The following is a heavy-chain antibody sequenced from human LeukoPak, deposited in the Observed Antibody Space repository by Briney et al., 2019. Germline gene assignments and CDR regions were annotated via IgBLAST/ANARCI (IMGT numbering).Heavy chain of an antibody. CDR1: GFTFTNAW. CDR3: IIVGYYDLWSGYFPFEY. D-gene: IGHD3-3*01. V-gene: IGHV3-15*01. CDR2: IKSKTDGGTT. J-gene: IGHJ4*02. Sequence: PGGSLRLSCAASGFTFTNAWMTWVRQAPGKGLEWVGRIKSKTDGGTTDYAAPVKGRFTISRDDSKNTLYLQMNSLKNEDTAVYYCIIVGYYDLWSGYFPFEYWGQGTLVTVSS.